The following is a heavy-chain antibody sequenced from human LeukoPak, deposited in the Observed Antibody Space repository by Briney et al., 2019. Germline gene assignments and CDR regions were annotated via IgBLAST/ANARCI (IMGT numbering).Heavy chain of an antibody. CDR1: GFTFDDYA. CDR2: ISWDGGST. Sequence: GGSLRLSCAASGFTFDDYAMHWVRQAPGKGLEWVSLISWDGGSTYYADSVKGRFTISRDNSKNTLYLQMNSLRAEDTAVYYCAKPPSYCGGDCPFDAFDIWGQGTMVTVSS. D-gene: IGHD2-21*01. J-gene: IGHJ3*02. CDR3: AKPPSYCGGDCPFDAFDI. V-gene: IGHV3-43D*03.